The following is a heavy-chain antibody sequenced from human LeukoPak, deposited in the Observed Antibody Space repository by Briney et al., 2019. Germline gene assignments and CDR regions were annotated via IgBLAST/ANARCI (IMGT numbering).Heavy chain of an antibody. CDR2: ISSSGSTI. V-gene: IGHV3-48*03. CDR1: GFTFSSYE. J-gene: IGHJ6*04. Sequence: GGSLRLSCAASGFTFSSYEMNWVRQAPGKGLEWVSYISSSGSTIYYADSVKGRFTISRDGLKSTLFLQMNSLRVEDTAVYYCAELGITMIGGVWGKGTTVTISS. D-gene: IGHD3-10*02. CDR3: AELGITMIGGV.